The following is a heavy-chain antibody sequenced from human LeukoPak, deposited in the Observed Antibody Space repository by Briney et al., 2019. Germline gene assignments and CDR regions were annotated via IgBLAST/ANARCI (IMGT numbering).Heavy chain of an antibody. Sequence: SVKVSCKASGGTFSSYAISWVRQAPGQGLEWMGGIIPIFDTANYAQKFQGRVTITTDESTSIAYMELSSLRSEDTAVYYCARVIEYHGLWSDSSPDIDVWGKGTTVTVSS. CDR1: GGTFSSYA. V-gene: IGHV1-69*05. J-gene: IGHJ6*03. D-gene: IGHD3-3*01. CDR2: IIPIFDTA. CDR3: ARVIEYHGLWSDSSPDIDV.